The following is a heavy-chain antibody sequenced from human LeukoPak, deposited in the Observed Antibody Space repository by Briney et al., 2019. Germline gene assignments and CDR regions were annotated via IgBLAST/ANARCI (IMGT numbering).Heavy chain of an antibody. CDR2: IYYSGST. CDR3: ARITTASYGMDV. Sequence: SETLSLTCTVSGGSISSYYWSWIRQPPRKGLEWIGYIYYSGSTNYNPSLKSRVTISVDTSKNQFSLKLSSVTAADTAVYYCARITTASYGMDVWGQGTTVTVSS. J-gene: IGHJ6*02. V-gene: IGHV4-59*08. CDR1: GGSISSYY. D-gene: IGHD4-11*01.